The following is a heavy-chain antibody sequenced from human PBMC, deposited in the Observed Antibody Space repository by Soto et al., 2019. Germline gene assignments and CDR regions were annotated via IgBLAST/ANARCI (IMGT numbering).Heavy chain of an antibody. CDR3: ARDSRRIVGATRGYYYYGMDV. D-gene: IGHD1-26*01. Sequence: GASVKVSCKASGYTFTGYYMHWVRQAPGQGLEWMGWINPNSGGTNYAQKFQGWVTMTRDTSISTAYMELSRLRSDDTAVYYCARDSRRIVGATRGYYYYGMDVWGQGTTVTVSS. CDR2: INPNSGGT. CDR1: GYTFTGYY. J-gene: IGHJ6*02. V-gene: IGHV1-2*04.